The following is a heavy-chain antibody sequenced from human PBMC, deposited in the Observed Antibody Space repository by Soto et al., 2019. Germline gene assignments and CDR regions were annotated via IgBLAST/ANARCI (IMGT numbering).Heavy chain of an antibody. D-gene: IGHD2-15*01. CDR3: ARVKSLAGHY. V-gene: IGHV3-7*05. CDR2: IKQDGSDK. Sequence: PGGSLRLSCAASGFTFSTYWMSWVRQAPGKGLEWVANIKQDGSDKYYVDSLKGQFTISRDNAKNSLYLQMNGLRAEDTAVYYCARVKSLAGHYWGQGTLGTVSS. J-gene: IGHJ4*02. CDR1: GFTFSTYW.